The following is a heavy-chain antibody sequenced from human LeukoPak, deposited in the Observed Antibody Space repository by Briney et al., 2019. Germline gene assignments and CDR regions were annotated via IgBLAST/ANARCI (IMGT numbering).Heavy chain of an antibody. Sequence: GGSLRLSCAASGFTFNTYTMNWVRQAPGKGLEWVSYISGSSGIIDYADSVRGRFTISRDNAKNSLYLQMNSLRAEDTALYYCAMRSYVWGSYGPFDIWGQGTMVTVSS. CDR2: ISGSSGII. CDR3: AMRSYVWGSYGPFDI. J-gene: IGHJ3*02. V-gene: IGHV3-48*04. CDR1: GFTFNTYT. D-gene: IGHD3-16*01.